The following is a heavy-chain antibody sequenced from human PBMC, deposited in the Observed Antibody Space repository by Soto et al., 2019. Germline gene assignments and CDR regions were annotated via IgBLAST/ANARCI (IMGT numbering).Heavy chain of an antibody. J-gene: IGHJ6*03. CDR3: ARVRYSGYDYYYYYYMDV. CDR2: MNPNSGNT. CDR1: GYTFTSYD. D-gene: IGHD5-12*01. V-gene: IGHV1-8*01. Sequence: ASVKVSCKASGYTFTSYDINWVRQATGQGLEWMGWMNPNSGNTGYAQKLQGRVTMTRNTSISTAYMELSSLRSEDTAVYYCARVRYSGYDYYYYYYMDVWGKGTTVTVSS.